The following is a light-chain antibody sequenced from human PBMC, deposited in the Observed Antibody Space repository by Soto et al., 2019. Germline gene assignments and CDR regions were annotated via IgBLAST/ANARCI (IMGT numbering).Light chain of an antibody. Sequence: FMLTQPHSVSESPGKTVTISCTGSGGSIATNYVQWHQQRPGSAPTTVIYEDDKRPSGVPDRFSGSIDRSSNSASLIISGMKTEAEATYYCHSHDSTKVVFGRGTKPTAL. CDR2: EDD. V-gene: IGLV6-57*02. CDR3: HSHDSTKVV. CDR1: GGSIATNY. J-gene: IGLJ2*01.